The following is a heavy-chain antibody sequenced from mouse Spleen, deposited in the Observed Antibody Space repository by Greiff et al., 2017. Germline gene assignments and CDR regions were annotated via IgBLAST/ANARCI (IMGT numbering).Heavy chain of an antibody. CDR2: INPSSGYT. D-gene: IGHD2-1*01. V-gene: IGHV1-7*01. J-gene: IGHJ4*01. Sequence: QVQLKESGAELAKPGASVKLSCKASGYTFTSYWMHWVKQRPGQGLEWIGYINPSSGYTKYNQKFKDKATLTADKSSSTAYMQLSSLTYEDSAVYYCANLYGNSYYAMDYWGQGTSVTVSS. CDR1: GYTFTSYW. CDR3: ANLYGNSYYAMDY.